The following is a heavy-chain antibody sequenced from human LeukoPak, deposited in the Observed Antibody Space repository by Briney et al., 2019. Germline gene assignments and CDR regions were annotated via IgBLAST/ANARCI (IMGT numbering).Heavy chain of an antibody. J-gene: IGHJ4*02. D-gene: IGHD3-10*01. V-gene: IGHV3-9*03. CDR1: GFTFDDYA. Sequence: PGRSLRLSCAASGFTFDDYAMHWVRQAPGKGLEWVSGISWNSGSIGYADSVKGRFTISRDNAKNSLYLQMNSLRAEDMALYYCAKDRMRFGEFYYFDYWGQGTLVTVSS. CDR3: AKDRMRFGEFYYFDY. CDR2: ISWNSGSI.